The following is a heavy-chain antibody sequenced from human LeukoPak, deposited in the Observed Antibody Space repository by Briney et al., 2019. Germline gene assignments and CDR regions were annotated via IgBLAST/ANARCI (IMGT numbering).Heavy chain of an antibody. D-gene: IGHD3-3*01. Sequence: GGSLRLSCAASRFTFGSYWMSWVRQAPGKGLEWVANIKQDGSEKYYVDSVKGRFTISRDNAKNSLYLQMNSLRAEDTAVYYCARDGSADFWSGYYGRYYYYYGMDVWGQGTTVTVSS. CDR2: IKQDGSEK. CDR1: RFTFGSYW. J-gene: IGHJ6*02. CDR3: ARDGSADFWSGYYGRYYYYYGMDV. V-gene: IGHV3-7*03.